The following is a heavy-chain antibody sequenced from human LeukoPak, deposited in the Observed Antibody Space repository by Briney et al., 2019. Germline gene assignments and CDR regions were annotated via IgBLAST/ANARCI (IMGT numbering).Heavy chain of an antibody. D-gene: IGHD2-2*01. Sequence: GGSLRLSCAASGFTFSSYAMSWVRQAPGKGLEWVSAISGSGGSTYYADSVKGRFTISRDNSKNTLYLQMNSLRAEGTAVYYCAKDLVLVVVPAAIGFDYYYGMDVWGQGTTVTVSS. CDR1: GFTFSSYA. V-gene: IGHV3-23*01. CDR3: AKDLVLVVVPAAIGFDYYYGMDV. CDR2: ISGSGGST. J-gene: IGHJ6*02.